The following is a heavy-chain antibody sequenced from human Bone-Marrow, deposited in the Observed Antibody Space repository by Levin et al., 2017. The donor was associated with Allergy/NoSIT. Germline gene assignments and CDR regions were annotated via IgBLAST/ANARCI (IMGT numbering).Heavy chain of an antibody. V-gene: IGHV4-34*01. CDR1: GGSFSGYY. CDR3: ARGLRWSRPYFDY. D-gene: IGHD4-23*01. CDR2: INHSGST. Sequence: SETLSLTCTVYGGSFSGYYWSWIRQPPGKGLEWIGEINHSGSTNYNPSLKSRVTISVDTSKNQFSLKLSSVTAADTAVYYCARGLRWSRPYFDYWGQGTLVTVSS. J-gene: IGHJ4*02.